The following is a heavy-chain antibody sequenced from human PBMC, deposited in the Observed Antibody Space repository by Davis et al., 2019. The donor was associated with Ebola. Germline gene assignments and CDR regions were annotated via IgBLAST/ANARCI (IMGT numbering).Heavy chain of an antibody. CDR2: IIPTLDVT. J-gene: IGHJ4*02. CDR3: AIMTNYYDSSGYYNALLYYFDY. V-gene: IGHV1-69*10. CDR1: GGTFSNYA. Sequence: AASVKVSCKASGGTFSNYAISWVRQAPGQGLEWMGGIIPTLDVTNHAQQFQGRVTITADEITNTAYMELSSLRSEDTAVYYCAIMTNYYDSSGYYNALLYYFDYWGQGTLVTISS. D-gene: IGHD3-22*01.